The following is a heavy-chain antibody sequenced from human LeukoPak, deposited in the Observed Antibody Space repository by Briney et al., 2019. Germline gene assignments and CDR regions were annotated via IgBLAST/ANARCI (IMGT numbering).Heavy chain of an antibody. CDR1: GYTFTICS. Sequence: ASVKVSCKASGYTFTICSMIWVRQAPGQGLEWMGWIDANTGNPTYVQGFTGRFVFSLDTSVSTAYLQISSLKAEDTAVYYCAKDTWDYWGQGTLVTVSS. CDR2: IDANTGNP. V-gene: IGHV7-4-1*02. CDR3: AKDTWDY. J-gene: IGHJ4*02.